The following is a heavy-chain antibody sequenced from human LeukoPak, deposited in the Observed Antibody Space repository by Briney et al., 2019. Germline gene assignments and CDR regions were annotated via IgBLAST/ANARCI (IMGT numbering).Heavy chain of an antibody. V-gene: IGHV3-33*01. D-gene: IGHD6-19*01. Sequence: GGSLRLSCAASGFIFSNYGMHWVRQAPGKGLEWVAVIWYDGSKKYYADSVKGRFTISRDDSKNTLYLQMNSLRAEDTAVYYCARVYSSGWTDFDYWGQGTLVTVSS. CDR3: ARVYSSGWTDFDY. J-gene: IGHJ4*02. CDR1: GFIFSNYG. CDR2: IWYDGSKK.